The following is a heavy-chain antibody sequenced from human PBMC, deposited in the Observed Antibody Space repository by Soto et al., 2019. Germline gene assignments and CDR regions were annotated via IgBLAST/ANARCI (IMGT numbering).Heavy chain of an antibody. D-gene: IGHD6-13*01. CDR1: GYTFTNFG. CDR3: AREWRQQLVRWFDP. CDR2: ISAYNGNT. Sequence: SVKVSCKASGYTFTNFGISWVRQAPGQRLEWMGWISAYNGNTNYAQNFQGRVTMTTDTSTSTAYMELSSLRSEDTAVYYCAREWRQQLVRWFDPWGQGTLVTVSS. V-gene: IGHV1-18*01. J-gene: IGHJ5*02.